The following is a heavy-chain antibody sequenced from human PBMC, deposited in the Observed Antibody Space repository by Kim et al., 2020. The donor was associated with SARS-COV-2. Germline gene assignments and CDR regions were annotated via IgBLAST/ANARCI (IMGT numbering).Heavy chain of an antibody. V-gene: IGHV3-7*01. D-gene: IGHD6-13*01. CDR2: IKQDGSEK. J-gene: IGHJ4*02. CDR3: ARGTEQPWDNYFDY. CDR1: GFTFSSYW. Sequence: GGSLRLSCAASGFTFSSYWMSWVRQAPGKGLEWVANIKQDGSEKYYVDSVKGRFTISRDNAKNSLYLQMNSLRAEDTAVYYCARGTEQPWDNYFDYWGQGTLVTVSS.